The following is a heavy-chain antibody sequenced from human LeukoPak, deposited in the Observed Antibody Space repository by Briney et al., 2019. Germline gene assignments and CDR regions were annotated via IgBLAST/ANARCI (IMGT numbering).Heavy chain of an antibody. J-gene: IGHJ4*02. V-gene: IGHV3-20*01. CDR3: ARDRMFDSSGYQAHDY. CDR2: ISRDGGGT. D-gene: IGHD3-22*01. Sequence: GGSLRLSCEVSGFTVDDYGMSWVRQTPGKGPEWVSAISRDGGGTIYADSVKGRFTISRDNARNSLYLQMNSLRAEDTAFYRCARDRMFDSSGYQAHDYWGQGTLVTVSS. CDR1: GFTVDDYG.